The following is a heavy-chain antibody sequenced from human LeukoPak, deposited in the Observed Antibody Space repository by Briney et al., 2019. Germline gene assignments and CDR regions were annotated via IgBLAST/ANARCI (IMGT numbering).Heavy chain of an antibody. J-gene: IGHJ6*04. D-gene: IGHD5-12*01. V-gene: IGHV3-33*01. CDR1: GFTFSSYG. CDR2: IWYDGSNK. CDR3: ARVGVATIDPEDYYYYYGMDV. Sequence: GRSLRLSCAASGFTFSSYGMHWVRQAPGKGLGWVAVIWYDGSNKYYADSVKGRFTISRDNSKNTLYLQMNSLRAEDTAVYYCARVGVATIDPEDYYYYYGMDVWGKGTTVTVSS.